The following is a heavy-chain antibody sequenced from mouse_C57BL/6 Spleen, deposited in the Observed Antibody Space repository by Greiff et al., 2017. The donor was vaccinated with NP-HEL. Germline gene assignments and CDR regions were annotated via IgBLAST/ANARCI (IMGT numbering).Heavy chain of an antibody. CDR2: IRNKANNHAT. D-gene: IGHD1-1*01. J-gene: IGHJ1*03. Sequence: EVMLVESGGGLVQPGGSMKLSCAASGFTFSDAWMDWVRQSPEKGLEWVAEIRNKANNHATYYAESVKGRFTISRDDSKSSVYLQMNSLRAEDTGIYYCTRNYGSKGWYFDVWGTGTTVTVSS. V-gene: IGHV6-6*01. CDR1: GFTFSDAW. CDR3: TRNYGSKGWYFDV.